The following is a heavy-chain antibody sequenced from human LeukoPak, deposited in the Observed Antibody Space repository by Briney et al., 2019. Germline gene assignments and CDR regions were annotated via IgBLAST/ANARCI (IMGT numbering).Heavy chain of an antibody. Sequence: ASVKVSCKASGYTFTGYYMHWVRQAPGQGLEWMGWINPNSGGTNYAQKFQGRVTMTRDTSICTAYMELSRLRSDDTAVYYCARDGISRSDFWSGFIRENYFDYWGQGTLVTVSS. D-gene: IGHD3-3*01. J-gene: IGHJ4*02. CDR1: GYTFTGYY. V-gene: IGHV1-2*02. CDR3: ARDGISRSDFWSGFIRENYFDY. CDR2: INPNSGGT.